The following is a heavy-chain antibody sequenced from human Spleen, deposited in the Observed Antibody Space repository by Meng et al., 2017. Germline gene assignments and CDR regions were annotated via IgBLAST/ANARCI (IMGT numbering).Heavy chain of an antibody. Sequence: QGQRVQSGGEVKKPGASVKVSCKPSGYNFPDYYIHWVRRAPGQGLEWMGRINPNSGGTNYAQKFQGRVTMTRDTSISTAYMELSRLRSDDTAMYYCARAPIAVAGQTFDPWGQGTLVTVSS. CDR1: GYNFPDYY. V-gene: IGHV1-2*06. J-gene: IGHJ5*02. D-gene: IGHD6-19*01. CDR3: ARAPIAVAGQTFDP. CDR2: INPNSGGT.